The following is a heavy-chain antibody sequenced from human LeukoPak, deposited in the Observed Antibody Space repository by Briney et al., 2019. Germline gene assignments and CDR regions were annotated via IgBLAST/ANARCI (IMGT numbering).Heavy chain of an antibody. V-gene: IGHV4-59*01. CDR1: GGSISSYF. CDR2: IYYSGST. J-gene: IGHJ4*02. Sequence: SETLSLTCTVSGGSISSYFWSRTRQPPGKGLEWIGYIYYSGSTNYNPSLNSRVTISVDASKNQFSLKLSSVTAADTAMYYCARVGSTGWPHVSYWGQGTLVTVSS. CDR3: ARVGSTGWPHVSY. D-gene: IGHD6-19*01.